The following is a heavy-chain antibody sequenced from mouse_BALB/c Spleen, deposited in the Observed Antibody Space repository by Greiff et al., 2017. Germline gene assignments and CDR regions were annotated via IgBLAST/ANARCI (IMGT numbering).Heavy chain of an antibody. Sequence: EVQLVESGGGLVQPGGSRKLSCAASGFTFSSFGMHWVRQAPEQGLEWVAYISSGSSTIYYAGTLKGRYTISRDNPKNTLFLQMTSLRSEDTTMYYCAKGTNYARCAMDYWGQGTTVTVSS. J-gene: IGHJ4*01. D-gene: IGHD1-1*01. CDR1: GFTFSSFG. CDR3: AKGTNYARCAMDY. V-gene: IGHV5-17*02. CDR2: ISSGSSTI.